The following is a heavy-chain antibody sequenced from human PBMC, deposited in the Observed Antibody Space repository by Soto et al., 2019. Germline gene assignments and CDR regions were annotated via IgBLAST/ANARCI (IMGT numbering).Heavy chain of an antibody. D-gene: IGHD1-26*01. V-gene: IGHV1-58*02. J-gene: IGHJ4*02. Sequence: SVTVSCKASGFTFTSSAMQWVRQARGQGLEWIGRIVAGSGNTNYAQKFQGRVTMTRDTSTSTVYMELSSLRSEDTAVYYCARDLLGGWELVDYWGQGTLVTVSS. CDR1: GFTFTSSA. CDR3: ARDLLGGWELVDY. CDR2: IVAGSGNT.